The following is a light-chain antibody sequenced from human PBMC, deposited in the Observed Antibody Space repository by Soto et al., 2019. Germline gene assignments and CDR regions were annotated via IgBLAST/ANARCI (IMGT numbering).Light chain of an antibody. CDR1: SSDVGGFNY. J-gene: IGLJ1*01. CDR3: NAYTGISTYV. CDR2: DVT. V-gene: IGLV2-14*03. Sequence: QSALTQPASVSGSPGQSITISCTGTSSDVGGFNYVSWYQQHPGKAPKLMIYDVTNRPSGVSYRFSGSKSGNTASLTISGLQGEDEADYYCNAYTGISTYVFGTGPQLTFL.